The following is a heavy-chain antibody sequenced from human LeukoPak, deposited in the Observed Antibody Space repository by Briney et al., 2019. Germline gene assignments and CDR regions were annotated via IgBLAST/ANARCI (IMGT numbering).Heavy chain of an antibody. CDR1: GFTFSSYW. V-gene: IGHV3-7*01. J-gene: IGHJ6*02. D-gene: IGHD5-12*01. CDR2: IKQDGSEK. Sequence: PGGSLRLSCAASGFTFSSYWMSWVRQAPGKGLEWVANIKQDGSEKYYVDSVKGRFTISRDNAKNSLYLQMNSLRAEDTAMYYCARDKIVATISYFYGMHVWGQGTTVTVSS. CDR3: ARDKIVATISYFYGMHV.